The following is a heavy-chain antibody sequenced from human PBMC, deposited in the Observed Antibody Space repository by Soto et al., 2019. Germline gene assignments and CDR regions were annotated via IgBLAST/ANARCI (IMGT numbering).Heavy chain of an antibody. V-gene: IGHV3-21*01. CDR3: ARDSDYDFWSGYYTPVDY. Sequence: GGSLILSCAASGFTFSSYSMNWVRQAPGKGLEWVSSISSSSSYIYYADSVKGRFTISRDNAKNSLYLQMNSLRAEDTAVYYCARDSDYDFWSGYYTPVDYWGQGTLVTVSS. CDR2: ISSSSSYI. D-gene: IGHD3-3*01. J-gene: IGHJ4*02. CDR1: GFTFSSYS.